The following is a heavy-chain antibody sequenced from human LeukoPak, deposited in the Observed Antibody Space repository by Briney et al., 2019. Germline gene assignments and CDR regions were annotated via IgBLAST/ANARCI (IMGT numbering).Heavy chain of an antibody. V-gene: IGHV3-48*02. CDR3: ARHDYGGNSGDY. J-gene: IGHJ4*02. D-gene: IGHD4-23*01. Sequence: PGGSLRLSCAASGFTFSSYGMNWVRQAPGKGLEWVSYIGTTTGTIYYADSVKGRFTISRDSAKNSLYLQMNSLRDEDTAVYYCARHDYGGNSGDYWGQGTLVTVSS. CDR1: GFTFSSYG. CDR2: IGTTTGTI.